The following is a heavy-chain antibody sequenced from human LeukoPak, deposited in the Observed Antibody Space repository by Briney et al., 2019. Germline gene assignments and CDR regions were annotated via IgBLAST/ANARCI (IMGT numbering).Heavy chain of an antibody. Sequence: ASVKVSCKASGYTFTSYDINWVRQATGQGGEWRGWMNPNSGNTGYAQKCQGRVTITRKTSISTAYIELSSLRSEDTAVYYCARGHILVVPAAGFDAFDIWGQGTMVTVSS. CDR3: ARGHILVVPAAGFDAFDI. CDR1: GYTFTSYD. CDR2: MNPNSGNT. V-gene: IGHV1-8*03. J-gene: IGHJ3*02. D-gene: IGHD2-2*01.